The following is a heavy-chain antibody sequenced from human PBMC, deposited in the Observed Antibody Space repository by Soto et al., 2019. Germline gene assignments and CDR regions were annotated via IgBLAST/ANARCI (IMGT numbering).Heavy chain of an antibody. J-gene: IGHJ5*02. CDR1: GYTFTSYG. CDR3: ARVVAEPDEEDDNWGDP. D-gene: IGHD2-15*01. Sequence: ASVKVSCKASGYTFTSYGISWVRQAPGQGLEWMGWISAYNGNTNYAQKLQGRVTMTTDTSTSTAYMELRSLRSDDTAVYYCARVVAEPDEEDDNWGDPWGQGTLVTVSS. V-gene: IGHV1-18*01. CDR2: ISAYNGNT.